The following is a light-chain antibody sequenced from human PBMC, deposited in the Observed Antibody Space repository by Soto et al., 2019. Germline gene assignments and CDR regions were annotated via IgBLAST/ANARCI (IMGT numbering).Light chain of an antibody. Sequence: EIVMTQSPATLSVSPGERATLSCRASQSVSSNLAWYQQKPGQAPRLLIYAASTRATGIPARFSGSGSGTDYTLTISSLQSEHLAVYYWQQYNNWPPLTFGGGTKVEIK. CDR1: QSVSSN. V-gene: IGKV3-15*01. J-gene: IGKJ4*02. CDR3: QQYNNWPPLT. CDR2: AAS.